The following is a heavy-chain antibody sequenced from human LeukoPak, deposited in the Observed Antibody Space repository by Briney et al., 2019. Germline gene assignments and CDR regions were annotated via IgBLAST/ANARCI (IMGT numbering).Heavy chain of an antibody. CDR3: AREGGRGYPSRFHYGMDV. CDR1: GFTFGDHI. Sequence: GGSLRLSCAASGFTFGDHIMNWVRQLPGKRLEWVAYVSSSSSYIYYADSVKGRFTISRDNAKNSLYLQMNSLRAEDTAVYYCAREGGRGYPSRFHYGMDVWGQGTTVTVSS. D-gene: IGHD3-22*01. V-gene: IGHV3-21*05. J-gene: IGHJ6*02. CDR2: VSSSSSYI.